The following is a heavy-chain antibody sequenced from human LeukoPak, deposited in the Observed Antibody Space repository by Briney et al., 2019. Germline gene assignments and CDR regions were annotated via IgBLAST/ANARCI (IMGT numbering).Heavy chain of an antibody. CDR3: AKSPYNYGSPYYFDY. CDR1: GLDFSRHA. Sequence: PGGSLRLSCEASGLDFSRHAMTWVRQAPGKGLEWVSSISGSGGFPYYADSVKGRFTIIRDNSKSTLYLQMNSLRAEDTAVYYCAKSPYNYGSPYYFDYWGQGTLVSVSS. CDR2: ISGSGGFP. V-gene: IGHV3-23*01. J-gene: IGHJ4*02. D-gene: IGHD5-18*01.